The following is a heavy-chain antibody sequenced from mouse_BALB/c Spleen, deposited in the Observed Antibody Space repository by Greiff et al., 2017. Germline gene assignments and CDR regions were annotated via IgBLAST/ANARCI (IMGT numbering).Heavy chain of an antibody. CDR1: GFTFSSYT. CDR3: ARQEYGNYDAMDY. Sequence: EVKVVESGGGLVQPGGSLKLSCAASGFTFSSYTMSWVRQTPEKRLEWVAYISNGGGSTYYPDTVKGRFTISRDNAKNTLYLQMSSLKSEDTAMYYCARQEYGNYDAMDYWGQGTSVTVSS. D-gene: IGHD2-10*02. J-gene: IGHJ4*01. V-gene: IGHV5-12-2*01. CDR2: ISNGGGST.